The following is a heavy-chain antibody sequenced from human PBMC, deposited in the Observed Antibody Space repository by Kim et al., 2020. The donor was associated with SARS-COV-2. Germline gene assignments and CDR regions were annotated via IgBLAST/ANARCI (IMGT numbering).Heavy chain of an antibody. CDR1: GGSISSYY. CDR3: ARGIITMVHGVIRNWFDP. Sequence: SETLSLTCTVSGGSISSYYWSWIRQPPGKGLEWIGYIYYSGSTNYNPSLKSRVTISVDTSKNQFSLKLSSVTAADTAVYYCARGIITMVHGVIRNWFDPWGQGTLVTVSS. D-gene: IGHD3-10*01. CDR2: IYYSGST. V-gene: IGHV4-59*13. J-gene: IGHJ5*02.